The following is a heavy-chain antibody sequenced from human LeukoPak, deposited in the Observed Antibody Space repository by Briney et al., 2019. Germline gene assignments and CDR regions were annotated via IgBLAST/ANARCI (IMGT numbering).Heavy chain of an antibody. CDR3: AGSLDVLLWFGEFYPDAFDI. V-gene: IGHV3-48*03. CDR1: GFTFSIYE. J-gene: IGHJ3*02. CDR2: ISSSGSTI. Sequence: GGSLRLSCAASGFTFSIYEMNWVRQAPGKGLEWVSYISSSGSTIYYADSVKGRFTISRDNDKNSLYLQMNSLRAEDTAVYYCAGSLDVLLWFGEFYPDAFDIWGQGTMVTVSS. D-gene: IGHD3-10*01.